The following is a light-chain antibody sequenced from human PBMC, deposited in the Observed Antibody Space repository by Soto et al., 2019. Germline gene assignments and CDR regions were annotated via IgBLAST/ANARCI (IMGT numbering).Light chain of an antibody. CDR2: GAS. Sequence: ENVLTQSPGSLSLSPGERATVSCRASQTVNSRSLAWYQQKPGQAPRLLIYGASTRATGIPARFSGSGSGTEFTLSISSLQSEDFAVYYCQQYDHWPRTFGQGTKVDIK. V-gene: IGKV3-15*01. J-gene: IGKJ1*01. CDR1: QTVNSRS. CDR3: QQYDHWPRT.